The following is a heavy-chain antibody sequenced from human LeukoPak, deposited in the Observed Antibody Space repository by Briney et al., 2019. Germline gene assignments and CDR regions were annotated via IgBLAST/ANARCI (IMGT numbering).Heavy chain of an antibody. CDR2: IDPSDSCT. CDR3: ATSRGIAAAGTVWFDP. D-gene: IGHD6-13*01. J-gene: IGHJ5*02. CDR1: GYSFTSYW. Sequence: GESLKISCKGSGYSFTSYWISWVRQMPGKGLEWMGRIDPSDSCTNYSPSFQGHVTISADKSISTAYRQWSSLKASDTAMYYCATSRGIAAAGTVWFDPWGQGTLVTVSS. V-gene: IGHV5-10-1*01.